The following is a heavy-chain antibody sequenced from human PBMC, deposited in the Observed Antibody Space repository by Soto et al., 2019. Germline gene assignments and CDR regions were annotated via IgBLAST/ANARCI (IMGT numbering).Heavy chain of an antibody. CDR1: GYTFTTYG. D-gene: IGHD6-13*01. J-gene: IGHJ6*02. Sequence: GASVKVSCKASGYTFTTYGISWVRQAPGQGLEWVGWISTYNGDTNYAQKVQGRVTMTTDTSTSTAYMELRSLRSDDTAVYFCAREGGSNSWYGVGYYYYGMDVWGQGTTVTVSS. CDR2: ISTYNGDT. CDR3: AREGGSNSWYGVGYYYYGMDV. V-gene: IGHV1-18*04.